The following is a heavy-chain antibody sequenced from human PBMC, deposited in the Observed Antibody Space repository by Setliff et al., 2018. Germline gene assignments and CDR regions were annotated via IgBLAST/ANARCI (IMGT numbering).Heavy chain of an antibody. CDR3: ARDLAVAGYYGAFDI. J-gene: IGHJ3*02. CDR2: MNPNSGNT. V-gene: IGHV1-69*05. Sequence: EASVKVSCKASGGTFSSYAISWVRKAPGQGLEWMGWMNPNSGNTGYAQKFQGRVTITTDESTSTAYMELSSLRSEDTAVYYCARDLAVAGYYGAFDIWGQGTMVTVSS. CDR1: GGTFSSYA. D-gene: IGHD6-19*01.